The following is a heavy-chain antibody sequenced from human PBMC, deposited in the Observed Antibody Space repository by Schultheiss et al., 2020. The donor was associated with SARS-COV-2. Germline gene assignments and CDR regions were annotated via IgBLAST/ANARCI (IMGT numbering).Heavy chain of an antibody. Sequence: SQTLSLTCAVYGESFSGYYWRWIRQTPGKGLEWSGYIYYSGSTNYNPSLKSRVTISVDTSKNQFSLKLSSVTAADTAVYYCARLSYGRLPNYYYYGIDVWGQGTTVTVSS. V-gene: IGHV4-59*01. D-gene: IGHD3-10*01. CDR2: IYYSGST. CDR1: GESFSGYY. J-gene: IGHJ6*02. CDR3: ARLSYGRLPNYYYYGIDV.